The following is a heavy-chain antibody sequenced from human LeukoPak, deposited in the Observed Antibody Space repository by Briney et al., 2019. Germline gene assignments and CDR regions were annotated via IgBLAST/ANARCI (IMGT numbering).Heavy chain of an antibody. CDR1: GFTFSSYE. J-gene: IGHJ4*02. CDR3: ARDGAGSGYLGYYFDY. CDR2: ISSSGSTI. Sequence: GGSLRLSCAASGFTFSSYEMNWVRQAPGKGLEWVSYISSSGSTIYYADSVKGRFTISRDNAKNSLYLQMNSLRAEDTAVYYCARDGAGSGYLGYYFDYWGQGTLVTVSS. V-gene: IGHV3-48*03. D-gene: IGHD3-22*01.